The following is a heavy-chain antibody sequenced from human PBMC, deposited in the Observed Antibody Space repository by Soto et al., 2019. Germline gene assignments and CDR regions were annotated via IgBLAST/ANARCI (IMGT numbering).Heavy chain of an antibody. CDR1: GFTFSSYG. D-gene: IGHD6-19*01. CDR2: IWYDGSNK. Sequence: GGSLRLSCAASGFTFSSYGMHWVRQAPGKGLEWVAVIWYDGSNKYYADSVKGRFTISRDNSKNTLYLQMNSLRAEDTAVYYCARDPGIAVAGYYYYYYMDVWGKGTTVTVSS. J-gene: IGHJ6*03. CDR3: ARDPGIAVAGYYYYYYMDV. V-gene: IGHV3-33*01.